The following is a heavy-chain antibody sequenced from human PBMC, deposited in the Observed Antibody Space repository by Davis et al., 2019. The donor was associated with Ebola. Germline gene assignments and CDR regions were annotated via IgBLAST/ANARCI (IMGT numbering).Heavy chain of an antibody. CDR2: IGASDEGI. D-gene: IGHD2/OR15-2a*01. J-gene: IGHJ4*02. V-gene: IGHV3-48*04. Sequence: PGGSLRLSCAASGFSFNIYGMYWFRQPPGKGLEWVSYIGASDEGISYADSVKGRFTISRDNAKNSLFLQMSSLRAEDTAVYYCAKTYYEDYLDYWGQGTVVTVSP. CDR3: AKTYYEDYLDY. CDR1: GFSFNIYG.